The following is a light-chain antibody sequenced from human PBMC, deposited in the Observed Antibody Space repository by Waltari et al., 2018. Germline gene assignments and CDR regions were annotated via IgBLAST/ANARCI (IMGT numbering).Light chain of an antibody. CDR1: KLGDKY. J-gene: IGLJ2*01. Sequence: SYEVTQPPSVSVSPGQTASITCSGDKLGDKYACWYQQKPGQSPVLVIYQDIKRPSGIPERFSGSNSGNTATLTISETQAMDEADYYCQAWDSSTAVFGGGTKLTVL. CDR3: QAWDSSTAV. CDR2: QDI. V-gene: IGLV3-1*01.